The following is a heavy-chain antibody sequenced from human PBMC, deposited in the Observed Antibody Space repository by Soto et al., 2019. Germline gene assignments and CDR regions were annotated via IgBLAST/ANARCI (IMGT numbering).Heavy chain of an antibody. CDR3: SYGSGSYYYYGMDV. Sequence: SETLSLTCAVSGGSISSSNWWSWVRQPPGKGLEWIGEIYHSGSTNYNPSLKSRVTISVDKSKNQFSLKLSSVTAADTAVYYCSYGSGSYYYYGMDVWGQGTTLTVSS. J-gene: IGHJ6*02. D-gene: IGHD3-10*01. CDR1: GGSISSSNW. CDR2: IYHSGST. V-gene: IGHV4-4*02.